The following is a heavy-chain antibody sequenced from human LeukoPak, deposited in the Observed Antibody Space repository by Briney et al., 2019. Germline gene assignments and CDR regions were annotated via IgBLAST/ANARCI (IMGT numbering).Heavy chain of an antibody. CDR2: INIDGSVT. CDR3: AGGDSLLVGTSAYFRDALDL. Sequence: GGSLRLSCTASGFSFSSYWMHWVRQAPGRGLEWVSRINIDGSVTDYTNSAGSVKGRFTISRDNAKNTLYLQMNSLRAEDTAVYSGAGGDSLLVGTSAYFRDALDLWGQGTMVTVSS. D-gene: IGHD3-22*01. J-gene: IGHJ3*01. CDR1: GFSFSSYW. V-gene: IGHV3-74*01.